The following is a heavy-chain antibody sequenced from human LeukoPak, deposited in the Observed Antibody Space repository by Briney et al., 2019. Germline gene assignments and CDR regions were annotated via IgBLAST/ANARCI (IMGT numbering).Heavy chain of an antibody. Sequence: PGGSLRLSCAASGFTFDDYAMHWVRQAPGKGLEWVSGISWNSGSIGYADSVKGRFTISRDNAKNSLYLQMNSLRAEDMALYYCAKDSGGYEGYFDYWGQGTLVTVSP. J-gene: IGHJ4*02. V-gene: IGHV3-9*03. CDR3: AKDSGGYEGYFDY. CDR2: ISWNSGSI. CDR1: GFTFDDYA. D-gene: IGHD3-22*01.